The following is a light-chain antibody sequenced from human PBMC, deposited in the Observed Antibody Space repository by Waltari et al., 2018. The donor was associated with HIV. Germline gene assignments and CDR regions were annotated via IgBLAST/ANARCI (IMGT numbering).Light chain of an antibody. Sequence: QSALTQPASVSGSPGQSITISCTGTSSDVGSYSLVSWYQQHPGKAPKLMIYEGSKRPSGVSKRFSGSKSGNTASLTISGLQAEDEADYNCCSYAGSSIRVFGGGTKLTVL. CDR3: CSYAGSSIRV. V-gene: IGLV2-23*01. CDR1: SSDVGSYSL. J-gene: IGLJ2*01. CDR2: EGS.